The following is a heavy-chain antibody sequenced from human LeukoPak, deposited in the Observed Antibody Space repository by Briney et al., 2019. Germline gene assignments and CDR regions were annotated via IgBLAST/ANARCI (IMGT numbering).Heavy chain of an antibody. Sequence: GGSLRLSCAASGFTFSNYLMTWVRQAPGKGLEWVSYISSSGSTIYYADSVKGRFTISRDNAKNSLYLQMNSLRAEDTAVYYCAELGITMIGGVWGKGTTVTISS. CDR2: ISSSGSTI. CDR3: AELGITMIGGV. V-gene: IGHV3-48*03. CDR1: GFTFSNYL. J-gene: IGHJ6*04. D-gene: IGHD3-10*02.